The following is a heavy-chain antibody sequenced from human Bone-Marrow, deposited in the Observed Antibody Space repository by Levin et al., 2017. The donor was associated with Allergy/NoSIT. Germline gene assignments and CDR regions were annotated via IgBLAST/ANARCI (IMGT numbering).Heavy chain of an antibody. V-gene: IGHV4-38-2*02. CDR2: IYHSGST. Sequence: PSETLSLTCDVSGYSISSGYYWGWIRQPPGKGLEWIGTIYHSGSTYYNPSLESRLTISVDTSKNQFSLKLTSVTAADTAVYFCARDLKKYSSSSAGRSWYFDLWGRGTLVSVSS. D-gene: IGHD6-6*01. CDR3: ARDLKKYSSSSAGRSWYFDL. J-gene: IGHJ2*01. CDR1: GYSISSGYY.